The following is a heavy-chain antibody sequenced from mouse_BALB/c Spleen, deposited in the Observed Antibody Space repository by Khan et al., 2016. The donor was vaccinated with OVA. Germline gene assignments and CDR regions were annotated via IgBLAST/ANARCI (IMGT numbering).Heavy chain of an antibody. Sequence: EVKLLESGPGLVKPSQSLSLTCTVTGYSITSDYAWNWIRQFPGNKLEWMGYISYSGSTSYNPSLKSRISITRDTSKNQFFLQLTPVTTEDTATYYCARQNYYGYAMDYWGQGTSVTVSS. D-gene: IGHD1-1*01. CDR1: GYSITSDYA. J-gene: IGHJ4*01. V-gene: IGHV3-2*02. CDR2: ISYSGST. CDR3: ARQNYYGYAMDY.